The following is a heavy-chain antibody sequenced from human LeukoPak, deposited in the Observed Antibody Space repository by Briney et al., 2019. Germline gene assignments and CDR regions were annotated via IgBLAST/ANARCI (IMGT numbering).Heavy chain of an antibody. CDR1: GFTLNDYA. Sequence: GRSLRLSCAVSGFTLNDYAMHWVRQAPGKGLEWVSGISYNGGTIGFADSVKGRFTISRYNAKHSLYLQMNSLRAEDMALYYCAKDGCSGGSCYGRSAFDIWGQGTMVTVSS. V-gene: IGHV3-9*03. CDR2: ISYNGGTI. CDR3: AKDGCSGGSCYGRSAFDI. J-gene: IGHJ3*02. D-gene: IGHD2-15*01.